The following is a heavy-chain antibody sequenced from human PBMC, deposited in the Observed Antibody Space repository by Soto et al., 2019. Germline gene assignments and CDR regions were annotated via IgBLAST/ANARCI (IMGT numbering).Heavy chain of an antibody. CDR1: GYSFATYG. D-gene: IGHD3-22*01. V-gene: IGHV1-18*04. J-gene: IGHJ4*02. CDR2: ISAHNGDT. Sequence: AAVKFSCKASGYSFATYGFSWVRQAPGQGLECVGWISAHNGDTHYSQKFQGRVTLTTDTSTNTGYMELRSLTSDDTAVYFCATEPIYYNDGSGYYPLGHWGQGTLVTVSS. CDR3: ATEPIYYNDGSGYYPLGH.